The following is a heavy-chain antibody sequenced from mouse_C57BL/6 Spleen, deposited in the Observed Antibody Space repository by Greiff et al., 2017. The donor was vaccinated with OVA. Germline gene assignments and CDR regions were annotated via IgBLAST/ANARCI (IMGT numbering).Heavy chain of an antibody. Sequence: EVMLVESGGDLVKPGGSLKLSCAASGFTLSSYGMSWVRQTPDKRLEWVATISSGGSYTYYPDSVKGRFTISRDNAKNTLYLQMSSLKSEDTAMYYCARHDGTSYAMDYWGQGTSVTVSS. CDR2: ISSGGSYT. D-gene: IGHD2-3*01. J-gene: IGHJ4*01. V-gene: IGHV5-6*01. CDR1: GFTLSSYG. CDR3: ARHDGTSYAMDY.